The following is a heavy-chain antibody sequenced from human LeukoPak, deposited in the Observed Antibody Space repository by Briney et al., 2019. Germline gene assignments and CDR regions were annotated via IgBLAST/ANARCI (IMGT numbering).Heavy chain of an antibody. CDR3: ASTHPPMVRGVTQYYFDY. V-gene: IGHV3-30*02. Sequence: QTGGSLRLSCAASGFTFSSYGMHWVRQAPGKGLEWVAFIRYDGSNKYYADSVKGRFTISRDNSKNTLYLQMNSLRAEDTAVYYCASTHPPMVRGVTQYYFDYWGQGTLVTVSS. CDR1: GFTFSSYG. CDR2: IRYDGSNK. J-gene: IGHJ4*02. D-gene: IGHD3-10*01.